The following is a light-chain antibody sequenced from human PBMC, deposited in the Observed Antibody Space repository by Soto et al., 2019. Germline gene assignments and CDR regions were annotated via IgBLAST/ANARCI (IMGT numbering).Light chain of an antibody. CDR1: GGHNSYA. CDR3: QTWGSGINVV. Sequence: QLVLIQSPSASASLGASVNLTCTLSGGHNSYAIAWHQQQPEKGPRYLMTLNSDGSHKKGDGIPDRFSGSSSGAERCLSISSLQSEDEADYYCQTWGSGINVVFGGGTKVTVL. V-gene: IGLV4-69*01. CDR2: LNSDGSH. J-gene: IGLJ2*01.